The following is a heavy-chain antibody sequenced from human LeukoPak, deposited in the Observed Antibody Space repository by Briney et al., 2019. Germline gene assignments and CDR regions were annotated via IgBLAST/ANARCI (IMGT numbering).Heavy chain of an antibody. CDR1: GGSISSYY. V-gene: IGHV4-4*07. D-gene: IGHD3-22*01. J-gene: IGHJ4*02. CDR3: AREDYDSSGSPK. Sequence: SETLSLTCTVSGGSISSYYWSWIRQPAGKGLEWIGRIYSSGSTNYNPSLKSRVTISVDKSKNQFSLKLSSVTAADTAVYYCAREDYDSSGSPKWGQGTRLSVSS. CDR2: IYSSGST.